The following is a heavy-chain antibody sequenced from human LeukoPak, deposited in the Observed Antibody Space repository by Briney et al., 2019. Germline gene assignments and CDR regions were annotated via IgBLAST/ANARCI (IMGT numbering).Heavy chain of an antibody. Sequence: PGGSLRLSCAASGFTFSSFSMNWVRQAPGKGLEWVSTLSTSGAATYYADSVKGRFTISRDNSQNTLYLQMNSLRAEDTALYYCAKDISQQLLDCYYYGMDVWGQGTTVTVSS. J-gene: IGHJ6*02. CDR3: AKDISQQLLDCYYYGMDV. CDR2: LSTSGAAT. CDR1: GFTFSSFS. D-gene: IGHD2-2*01. V-gene: IGHV3-23*01.